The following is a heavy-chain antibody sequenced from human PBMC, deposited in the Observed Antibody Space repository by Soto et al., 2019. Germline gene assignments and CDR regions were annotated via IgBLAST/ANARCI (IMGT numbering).Heavy chain of an antibody. CDR2: IYYSGST. CDR1: GGSISSGGYY. V-gene: IGHV4-31*03. J-gene: IGHJ4*02. Sequence: PSETLSLTCTVSGGSISSGGYYWSWIRQHPGKGLEWIGYIYYSGSTYYNPSLKSRVTISVDTSKNQFSLKLSSVTAADTAVYYCAGSSGWAYYFDYWGQGTLVTVSS. D-gene: IGHD6-19*01. CDR3: AGSSGWAYYFDY.